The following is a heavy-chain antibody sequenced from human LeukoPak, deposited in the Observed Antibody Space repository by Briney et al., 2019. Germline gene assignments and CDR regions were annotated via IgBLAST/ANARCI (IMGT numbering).Heavy chain of an antibody. CDR2: IGTAGDT. J-gene: IGHJ6*02. Sequence: GGSLRLSCAASGFTFSSYDMHWVRKATGKGLDGVSAIGTAGDTYYPGSVKGRFTISRENAKNSLYLQMNSLRAGDTAVYYCAEKHYYDSSGTYTYYYGMDVWGQGTTVTVSS. V-gene: IGHV3-13*01. CDR1: GFTFSSYD. D-gene: IGHD3-22*01. CDR3: AEKHYYDSSGTYTYYYGMDV.